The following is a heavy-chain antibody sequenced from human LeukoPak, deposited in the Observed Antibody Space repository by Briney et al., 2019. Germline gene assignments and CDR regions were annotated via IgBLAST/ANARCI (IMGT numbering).Heavy chain of an antibody. CDR3: AKGVPAGSTYYYAMDV. D-gene: IGHD2-2*01. Sequence: GGSLRLSCTASGFSFGVYSMHWVRQAPGRGLEWVSGITWNSGSIGYGDSVRGRFTISRDNAKNSLYLQMNSLRPEDTALYYCAKGVPAGSTYYYAMDVWGQGTTVTVSS. CDR1: GFSFGVYS. CDR2: ITWNSGSI. V-gene: IGHV3-9*01. J-gene: IGHJ6*02.